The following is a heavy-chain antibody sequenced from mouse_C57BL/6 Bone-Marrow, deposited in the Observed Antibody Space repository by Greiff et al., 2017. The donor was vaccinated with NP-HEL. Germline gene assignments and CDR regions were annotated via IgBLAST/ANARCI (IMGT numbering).Heavy chain of an antibody. D-gene: IGHD4-1*01. CDR1: GYSITSGYD. CDR3: AREGVWDWYFDV. J-gene: IGHJ1*03. V-gene: IGHV3-1*01. Sequence: EVQLVESGPGMVKPSQSLSLTCTVTGYSITSGYDWHWIRHFPGNKLEWMGYISYSGSTNYNPSLKSRISITHDTSKNHFFLKLNSVTTEDTATYYCAREGVWDWYFDVWGTGTTVTVSS. CDR2: ISYSGST.